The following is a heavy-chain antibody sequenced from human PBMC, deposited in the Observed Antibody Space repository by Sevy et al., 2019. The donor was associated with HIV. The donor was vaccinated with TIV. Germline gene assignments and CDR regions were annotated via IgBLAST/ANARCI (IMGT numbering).Heavy chain of an antibody. D-gene: IGHD4-17*01. J-gene: IGHJ6*02. V-gene: IGHV3-11*01. CDR3: ARDHVKDGDLGDYYYYAMDV. CDR1: GFTFSDYY. Sequence: GGSLRLSCAASGFTFSDYYMSWIRQAPGKGLEWISYISGSDGTIYYADSVKGRFTISRDNAKNSLHLQMNSLRAEDXAVYYCARDHVKDGDLGDYYYYAMDVWGQGTTVTVSS. CDR2: ISGSDGTI.